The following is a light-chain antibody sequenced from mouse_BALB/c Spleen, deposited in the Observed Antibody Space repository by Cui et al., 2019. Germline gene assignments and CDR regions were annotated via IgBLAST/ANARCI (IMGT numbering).Light chain of an antibody. Sequence: DIVMTQAAPSVTVTPGESVSMSCRSSKPLLHSTGNTYLYCFLQRPGQSPQLLIYLVSNLASGVPDRFSGSGSGTAFTLRISRVEAEDVGGYYCMQHLEYPYTFGGGTKLEIK. J-gene: IGKJ2*01. CDR2: LVS. V-gene: IGKV2-137*01. CDR1: KPLLHSTGNTY. CDR3: MQHLEYPYT.